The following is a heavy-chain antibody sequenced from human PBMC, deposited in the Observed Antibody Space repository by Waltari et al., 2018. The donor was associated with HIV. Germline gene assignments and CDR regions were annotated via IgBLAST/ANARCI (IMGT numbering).Heavy chain of an antibody. V-gene: IGHV4-61*02. CDR3: ARVFCSGGSCYGDGRYGMDV. J-gene: IGHJ6*02. CDR2: IYPSGST. Sequence: QVQLQESGPGLVKPLQTLSLTCTVSGGSISSGSYYWNWIRQPAGKGLEWIGRIYPSGSTTHHPPLKSRVTISVDTSKNQFSLKLSSVTAADTAVYYCARVFCSGGSCYGDGRYGMDVWGQGTTVTVSS. D-gene: IGHD2-15*01. CDR1: GGSISSGSYY.